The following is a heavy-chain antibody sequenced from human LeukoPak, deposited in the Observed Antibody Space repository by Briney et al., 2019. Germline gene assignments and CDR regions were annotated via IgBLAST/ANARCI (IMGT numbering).Heavy chain of an antibody. Sequence: ASVKVSYKASGYTFTSYGFSWVRQAPGQGLEWMGWISAYNGYTYNSQKFQDRVTMTTEKSTTTAYMELRSLKSDNTAVYYCARVNMVGPILEDYYFYMDVWGKGTAVTVS. CDR1: GYTFTSYG. CDR3: ARVNMVGPILEDYYFYMDV. CDR2: ISAYNGYT. D-gene: IGHD1-26*01. J-gene: IGHJ6*03. V-gene: IGHV1-18*01.